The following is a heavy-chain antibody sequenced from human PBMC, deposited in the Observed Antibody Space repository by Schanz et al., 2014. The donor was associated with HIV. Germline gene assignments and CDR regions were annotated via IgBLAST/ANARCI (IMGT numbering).Heavy chain of an antibody. CDR3: ARDPQHSFDI. CDR1: GFTFDDYG. V-gene: IGHV3-9*01. Sequence: EVQLMESGGGLVQPGRSLRLSCAASGFTFDDYGMHWVRQTPGKGLEWVSGIDWKSGIIGYADSVKGRFTISRDDSKNTVYLQMNSLRAEDTAVYYCARDPQHSFDIWGQGTMVIVSS. J-gene: IGHJ3*02. D-gene: IGHD3-3*02. CDR2: IDWKSGII.